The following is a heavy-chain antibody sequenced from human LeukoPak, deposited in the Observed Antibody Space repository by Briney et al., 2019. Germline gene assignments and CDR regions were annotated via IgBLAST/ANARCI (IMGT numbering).Heavy chain of an antibody. CDR3: ARPGGDFWSGYPRSAFDI. V-gene: IGHV1-69*05. J-gene: IGHJ3*02. Sequence: ASVKVSCKASGGTFSSYAISWVRQAPGQGLEWMGGIIPIFGTANYAQKFQGRVTITTDESTSTAYMELSSLRSEDTAVYYCARPGGDFWSGYPRSAFDIWGQGTMVTVSS. D-gene: IGHD3-3*01. CDR2: IIPIFGTA. CDR1: GGTFSSYA.